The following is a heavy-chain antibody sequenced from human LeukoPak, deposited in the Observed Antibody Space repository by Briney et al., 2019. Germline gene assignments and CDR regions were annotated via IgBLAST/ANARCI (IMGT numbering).Heavy chain of an antibody. D-gene: IGHD2-15*01. CDR1: GFIFRSYA. J-gene: IGHJ4*02. CDR2: VSYDGSNE. CDR3: ARGGTLPDY. Sequence: GGSLRLSCAASGFIFRSYAMHWVRQAPGKGLEWVATVSYDGSNEYYADSVKGRFTISRDNSKNTLYVQMNSLRAADTAVYYCARGGTLPDYWGQGTLVTVSS. V-gene: IGHV3-30-3*01.